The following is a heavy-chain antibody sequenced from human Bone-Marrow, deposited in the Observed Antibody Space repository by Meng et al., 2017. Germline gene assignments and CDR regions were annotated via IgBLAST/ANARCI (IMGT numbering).Heavy chain of an antibody. V-gene: IGHV1-18*01. CDR2: ISPYNGDT. J-gene: IGHJ4*02. CDR1: GYSFTSYN. CDR3: SRDRGSGWYAY. Sequence: ASVKVSCKASGYSFTSYNINWVRQAPGQGLEWMGWISPYNGDTKYAEKFQGRVTMTTDTSTTTVYMELSSLGSDETAVYYCSRDRGSGWYAYWGQGTLVTVSS. D-gene: IGHD6-19*01.